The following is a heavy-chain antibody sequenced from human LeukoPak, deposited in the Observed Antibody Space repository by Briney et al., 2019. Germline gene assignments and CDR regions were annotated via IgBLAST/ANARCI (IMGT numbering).Heavy chain of an antibody. V-gene: IGHV4-4*07. D-gene: IGHD6-19*01. CDR1: GGSISNYY. J-gene: IGHJ4*02. CDR2: IYTSAST. Sequence: PSETLSLTCTVSGGSISNYYWSWIRQPAGKGLEWIGHIYTSASTNYNPSLRSRVTMLLDTSKNQFSLELNSVTAADTAAYYCARVDTSGWHYFDDWGQGTLVTVSS. CDR3: ARVDTSGWHYFDD.